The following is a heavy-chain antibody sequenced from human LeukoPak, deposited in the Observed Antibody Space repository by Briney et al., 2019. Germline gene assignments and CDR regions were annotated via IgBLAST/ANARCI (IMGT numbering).Heavy chain of an antibody. CDR1: GASISSGGYY. J-gene: IGHJ4*02. D-gene: IGHD1-1*01. CDR2: SHYSGTT. CDR3: ARDGPTSVL. V-gene: IGHV4-31*03. Sequence: SETLSLTCTVSGASISSGGYYWSWIRQQPGKGLEWIGYSHYSGTTYYNTSLKSRVAISVDTSKNQLSLKLSSVTAADTAVYYCARDGPTSVLWGQGTLVTVSS.